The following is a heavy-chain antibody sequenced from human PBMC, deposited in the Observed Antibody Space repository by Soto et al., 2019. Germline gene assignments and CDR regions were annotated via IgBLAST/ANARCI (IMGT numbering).Heavy chain of an antibody. J-gene: IGHJ6*02. D-gene: IGHD3-10*01. Sequence: GASVKVSCKGSGYTLTELSMHWVRQAPGKGLEWMGGFDPEDGETIYAQKFQGRVTMTEDTSTDTAYMELSSLRSEDTAVYYCATGSGSYSYYYYGMDVWGQGNKVTVSS. CDR3: ATGSGSYSYYYYGMDV. CDR2: FDPEDGET. CDR1: GYTLTELS. V-gene: IGHV1-24*01.